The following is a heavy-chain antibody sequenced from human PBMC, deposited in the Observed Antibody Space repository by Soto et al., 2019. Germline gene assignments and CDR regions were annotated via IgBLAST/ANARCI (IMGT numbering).Heavy chain of an antibody. Sequence: SETLSLTCTVSGGSISSYYWSWIRQHPGKGLEWIGYIYYSGSTYYNPSLKSRVTISVDTSKNQFSLKLSSVTAADTAVYYCASGELRFLEWLSTPPSGMGVWGQGTTVTVSS. CDR3: ASGELRFLEWLSTPPSGMGV. J-gene: IGHJ6*02. V-gene: IGHV4-59*06. CDR2: IYYSGST. D-gene: IGHD3-3*01. CDR1: GGSISSYY.